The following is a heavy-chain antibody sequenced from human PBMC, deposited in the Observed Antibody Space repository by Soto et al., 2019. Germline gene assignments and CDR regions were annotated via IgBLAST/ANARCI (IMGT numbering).Heavy chain of an antibody. CDR1: GFTVSSNY. D-gene: IGHD6-13*01. V-gene: IGHV3-66*01. J-gene: IGHJ4*02. Sequence: GGPLRLSCAASGFTVSSNYMSWVRQAPGKGLEWVSVIYSGGSTYYADSVKGRFTISRDNSKNTLYLQMNSLRAEDTAVYYCARVRIAAAGHDFDYWGQGTLVTVSS. CDR2: IYSGGST. CDR3: ARVRIAAAGHDFDY.